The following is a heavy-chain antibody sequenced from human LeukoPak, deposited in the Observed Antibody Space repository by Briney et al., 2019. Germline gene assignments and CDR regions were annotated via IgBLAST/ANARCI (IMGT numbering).Heavy chain of an antibody. CDR1: GYTFTTYY. CDR2: INPSGGST. D-gene: IGHD6-19*01. J-gene: IGHJ4*02. V-gene: IGHV1-46*01. Sequence: ASVKVSCKASGYTFTTYYMHWVRQAPGQGLEWMGIINPSGGSTTYAQNFQGRVTMTRDTSKSAVYMEVSSLRSEDTAVYYCARGGSLAVPPHQYYFDYWGQGTLVTVSS. CDR3: ARGGSLAVPPHQYYFDY.